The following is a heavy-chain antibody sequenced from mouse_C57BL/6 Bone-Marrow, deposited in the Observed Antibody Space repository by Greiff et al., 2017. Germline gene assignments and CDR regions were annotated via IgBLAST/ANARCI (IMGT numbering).Heavy chain of an antibody. CDR1: GLNINDDY. CDR2: IDPDNGDT. J-gene: IGHJ2*01. CDR3: TAIIAKVVASLDY. Sequence: EVQLQQSGAELVRPGASVKLSCTVSGLNINDDYMHWVKQRPKQGLEWIGCIDPDNGDTEYASKFQGTATRTADTSSNTAYLQHSSLTAEDTAVYYWTAIIAKVVASLDYWDRSTTLTVSS. V-gene: IGHV14-4*01. D-gene: IGHD1-1*01.